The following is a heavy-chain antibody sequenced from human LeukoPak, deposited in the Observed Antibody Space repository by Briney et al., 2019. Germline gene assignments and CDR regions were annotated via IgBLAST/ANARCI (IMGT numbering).Heavy chain of an antibody. CDR2: ISNSGSII. D-gene: IGHD5-18*01. Sequence: GGSLRLSCAASGFTFSDYYMNWIRQAPGKGLEWVSYISNSGSIIYYADSVKGRFTISRDNAKNSLYLQMNSLRAEDTAVYYCAKSHGYSYGFDYWGQGTLVTVSS. CDR1: GFTFSDYY. V-gene: IGHV3-11*04. CDR3: AKSHGYSYGFDY. J-gene: IGHJ4*02.